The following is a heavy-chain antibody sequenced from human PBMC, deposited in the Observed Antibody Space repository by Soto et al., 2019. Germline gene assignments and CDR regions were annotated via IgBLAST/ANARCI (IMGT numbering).Heavy chain of an antibody. V-gene: IGHV2-5*02. CDR2: IYWDDDK. CDR3: AHISSSWYLQRPFDY. D-gene: IGHD6-13*01. J-gene: IGHJ4*02. CDR1: GFSLSTSGVG. Sequence: SGPTLVKPTQPLTLTCTFSGFSLSTSGVGVGWIRQPPGKALEWLALIYWDDDKRYSPSLKSRLTITKDTSKNQVVLTMTNMDPVDTATYYCAHISSSWYLQRPFDYWGQGTLVTVSS.